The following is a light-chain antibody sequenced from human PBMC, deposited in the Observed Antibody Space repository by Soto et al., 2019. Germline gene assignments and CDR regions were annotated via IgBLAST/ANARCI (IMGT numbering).Light chain of an antibody. V-gene: IGLV2-14*01. CDR1: SSDVGGYNY. J-gene: IGLJ1*01. CDR3: SSYTSSSNYV. CDR2: EVS. Sequence: QSVLTQPASVSGSPGQSITISCTGTSSDVGGYNYVSWYQQHPGKAPKLMIYEVSNRPSGVSNRFSGSKSGNTASLTISGLQAEDDSDYYCSSYTSSSNYVFGTGTKVTVL.